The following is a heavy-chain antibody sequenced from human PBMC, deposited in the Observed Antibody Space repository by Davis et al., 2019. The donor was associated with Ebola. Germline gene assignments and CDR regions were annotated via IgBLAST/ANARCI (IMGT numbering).Heavy chain of an antibody. V-gene: IGHV3-21*01. D-gene: IGHD2/OR15-2a*01. Sequence: PGGPLRLSCAASGFTFSRYSMNWVRQAPGKGLERVSSISSSSSYIYYADSVKGRFTITRDNAKNSLYLQMNSLRAEDTAVYYCAREIGPSYFDYWGQGTLVTVSS. J-gene: IGHJ4*02. CDR3: AREIGPSYFDY. CDR1: GFTFSRYS. CDR2: ISSSSSYI.